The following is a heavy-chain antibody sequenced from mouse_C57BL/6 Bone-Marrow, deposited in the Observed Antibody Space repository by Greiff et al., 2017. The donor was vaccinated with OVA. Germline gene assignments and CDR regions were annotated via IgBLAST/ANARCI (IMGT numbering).Heavy chain of an antibody. J-gene: IGHJ1*03. CDR1: GFTFSDYY. CDR3: ARHVLLRWYIDV. V-gene: IGHV5-12*01. CDR2: ISNGGGST. D-gene: IGHD1-1*01. Sequence: EVQRVESGGGLVQPGGSLKLSCAASGFTFSDYYMYWVRQTPEKRLEWVAYISNGGGSTYYPETVKGRFTISRDNAKNTRYQQRSRLKSEDTAMNYCARHVLLRWYIDVWGTGTTVTVSS.